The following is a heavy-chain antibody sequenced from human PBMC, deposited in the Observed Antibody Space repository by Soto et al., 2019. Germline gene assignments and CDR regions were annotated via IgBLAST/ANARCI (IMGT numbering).Heavy chain of an antibody. CDR1: GYSFTNYW. D-gene: IGHD3-22*01. Sequence: GESLKIPCKGSGYSFTNYWITWVRQMPGKGLEWMGRIDPSDSYSNYSPSFQGHVTISVDKSISTAYLQWSSLKASDTAIYYCARQTAYYDGSGYYVYWGQGTLVTVSS. J-gene: IGHJ4*02. CDR3: ARQTAYYDGSGYYVY. V-gene: IGHV5-10-1*01. CDR2: IDPSDSYS.